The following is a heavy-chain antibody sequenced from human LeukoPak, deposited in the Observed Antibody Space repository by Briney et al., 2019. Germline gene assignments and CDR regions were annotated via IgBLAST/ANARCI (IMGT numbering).Heavy chain of an antibody. CDR1: GGSISSSSYY. CDR2: IYYSGST. V-gene: IGHV4-39*01. CDR3: ARPQRGYYHGMDV. J-gene: IGHJ6*02. Sequence: SETLSLTCTVSGGSISSSSYYWGWIRQPPGIGLEWIGSIYYSGSTYYNPSLKSRVTISVDTSKNQFSLKLNSVTAADTAVYYCARPQRGYYHGMDVWGRGTTVTVSS.